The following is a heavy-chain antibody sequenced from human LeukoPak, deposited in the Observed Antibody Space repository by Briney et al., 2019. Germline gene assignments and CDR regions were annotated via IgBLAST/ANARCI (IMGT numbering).Heavy chain of an antibody. CDR2: IYYSGST. CDR3: ARERGQGVYFDY. J-gene: IGHJ4*02. V-gene: IGHV4-59*01. D-gene: IGHD3-10*01. CDR1: GGSISSYY. Sequence: SETLSLTCTVSGGSISSYYWSWIRQPPGKGLEWIGYIYYSGSTNYNPSLKSRVTISVDTSKNQFSLKLSSVTAADTAVYYCARERGQGVYFDYWGQGTLVTVSS.